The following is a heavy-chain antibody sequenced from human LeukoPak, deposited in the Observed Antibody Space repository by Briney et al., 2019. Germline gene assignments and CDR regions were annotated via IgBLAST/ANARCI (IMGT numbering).Heavy chain of an antibody. CDR2: ISWNSGDI. D-gene: IGHD1-26*01. CDR3: AKDISVELGYYFDY. V-gene: IGHV3-9*01. Sequence: GGSLRLSCAASGFTFDDYAMDWVRHAPGKGLEWVSGISWNSGDIGYADSVKGRFTISRDNAKNSLYLQMNSLTAEDTAFYYCAKDISVELGYYFDYWGQGTLVTVSS. CDR1: GFTFDDYA. J-gene: IGHJ4*02.